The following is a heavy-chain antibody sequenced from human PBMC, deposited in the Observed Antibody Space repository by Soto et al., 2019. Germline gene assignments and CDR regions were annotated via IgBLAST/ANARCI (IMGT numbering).Heavy chain of an antibody. CDR2: IIPIFGTA. J-gene: IGHJ6*02. D-gene: IGHD3-3*01. Sequence: GASVKVSCKASGGTFSSYAISWVRQAPGQGLEWMGGIIPIFGTANYAQKFQGRVTITADESTSTAYMELSSLRSEDTAVYYCARPRYDFWSGYYYYYGMDVWGQGTTVTVSS. CDR3: ARPRYDFWSGYYYYYGMDV. CDR1: GGTFSSYA. V-gene: IGHV1-69*13.